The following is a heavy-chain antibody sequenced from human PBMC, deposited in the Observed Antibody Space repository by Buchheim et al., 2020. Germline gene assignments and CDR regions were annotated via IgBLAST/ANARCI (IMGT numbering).Heavy chain of an antibody. CDR2: IYYSGST. D-gene: IGHD3-22*01. V-gene: IGHV4-59*01. CDR1: GGSISSYY. Sequence: QVQLQESGPGLVKPSETLSLTCTVSGGSISSYYWSWIRQPPGKGLEWIGYIYYSGSTNYNPSLKSRVTISVDTSKNQFSLKLSSVTAADTAVYYCARDGDYYDSSGYAYFQHWGQGTL. J-gene: IGHJ1*01. CDR3: ARDGDYYDSSGYAYFQH.